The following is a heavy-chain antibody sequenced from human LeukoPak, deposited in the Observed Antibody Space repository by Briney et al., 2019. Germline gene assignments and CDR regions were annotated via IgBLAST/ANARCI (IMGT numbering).Heavy chain of an antibody. CDR2: ISAYNGNT. J-gene: IGHJ4*02. V-gene: IGHV1-18*01. Sequence: ASVKVSCKASGYTFTSYGISWVRQAPGQGLEWMGWISAYNGNTNYAQKLQGRVTMTTDTSTSTAHMELRSLRSDDTAVYYCARDHFIGLIVVVPAAMVDYWGQGTLVTVSS. D-gene: IGHD2-2*01. CDR1: GYTFTSYG. CDR3: ARDHFIGLIVVVPAAMVDY.